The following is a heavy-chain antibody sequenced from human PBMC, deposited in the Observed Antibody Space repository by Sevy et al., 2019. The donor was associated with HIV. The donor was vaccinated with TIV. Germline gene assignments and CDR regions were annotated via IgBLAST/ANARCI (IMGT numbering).Heavy chain of an antibody. CDR2: ISDSGSTR. J-gene: IGHJ3*02. CDR1: GFTFSNYE. CDR3: TRQYSLPYRSSTNCPPAAFDI. D-gene: IGHD2-2*01. V-gene: IGHV3-48*03. Sequence: GGSLRLSCSASGFTFSNYEMMWVRQAPGKGLEWISYISDSGSTRYHADSVKGRFTISRDNAKNALYLQMSSLRAEDTALYYCTRQYSLPYRSSTNCPPAAFDIWGQGTMVTVSS.